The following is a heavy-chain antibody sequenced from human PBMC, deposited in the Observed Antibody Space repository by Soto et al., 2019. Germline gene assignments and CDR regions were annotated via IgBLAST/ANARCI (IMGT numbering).Heavy chain of an antibody. V-gene: IGHV3-30-3*01. Sequence: GGSLRLSCAASGFTFSSYAMHWVRQAPGKGLEWVAVISYDGSNKYYADSVKGRFTISRDNSKNTLYLQMNSLRAEDTAVYYCAREGAAAGTSYYYYGMDVWGQGTTVTVSS. J-gene: IGHJ6*02. CDR1: GFTFSSYA. CDR3: AREGAAAGTSYYYYGMDV. D-gene: IGHD6-13*01. CDR2: ISYDGSNK.